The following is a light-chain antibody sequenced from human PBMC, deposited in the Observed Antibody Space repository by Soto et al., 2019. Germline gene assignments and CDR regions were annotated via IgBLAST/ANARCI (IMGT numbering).Light chain of an antibody. Sequence: EIVLTQSPGTLSLSPGERATLSCRASQSVSSSYLAWYQQKPGQAPRLLIYGASSRATGIPDRFGGSGSGTDFTLTSSGLEPEDFAVYYCQQNGSSPYTFGQGTKLDIK. CDR3: QQNGSSPYT. CDR2: GAS. CDR1: QSVSSSY. V-gene: IGKV3-20*01. J-gene: IGKJ2*01.